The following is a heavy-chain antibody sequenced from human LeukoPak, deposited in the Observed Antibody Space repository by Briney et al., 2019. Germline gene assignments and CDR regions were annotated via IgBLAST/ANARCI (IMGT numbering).Heavy chain of an antibody. CDR3: ARLLIVGATDFDY. V-gene: IGHV3-48*03. CDR2: ISSRAATI. D-gene: IGHD1-26*01. J-gene: IGHJ4*02. Sequence: GGSLRLSCTASGFTFSRYEMTWVRQAPGKGLEWVSYISSRAATISYTDSVKGRFTIFRDNAKNSLYLQMNSLRAEDTAVYFCARLLIVGATDFDYWGQGTLVTVSS. CDR1: GFTFSRYE.